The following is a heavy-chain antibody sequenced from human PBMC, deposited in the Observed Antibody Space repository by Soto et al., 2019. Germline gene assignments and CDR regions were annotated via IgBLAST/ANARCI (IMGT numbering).Heavy chain of an antibody. CDR1: NDSISNYY. D-gene: IGHD2-21*02. V-gene: IGHV4-59*08. CDR3: ARGGVMVTDNWLDP. CDR2: ISYPGTT. J-gene: IGHJ5*02. Sequence: QVHLHESGPGLVKPSETLSLTCTVSNDSISNYYWNWIRQSPGKGLEWIGYISYPGTTNYNTSLKSRVAISLDTSKKQFSLTLSSVTAADTAVYFCARGGVMVTDNWLDPWGQGTLVTVSS.